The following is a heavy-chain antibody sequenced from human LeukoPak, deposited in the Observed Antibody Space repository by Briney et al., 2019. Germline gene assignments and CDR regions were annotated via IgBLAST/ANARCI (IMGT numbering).Heavy chain of an antibody. V-gene: IGHV3-20*04. CDR2: LNWNGDKT. J-gene: IGHJ4*02. Sequence: GRSLRLSCVASGFTFDDSDLSWVRQVPGKGLEWVCGLNWNGDKTGYADSVKGRFIISRDNAKNSLYLQLNSLRAEDTALYYCTRDAFGGVIAPYFHDWGQGTRVTVSS. CDR1: GFTFDDSD. D-gene: IGHD3-16*02. CDR3: TRDAFGGVIAPYFHD.